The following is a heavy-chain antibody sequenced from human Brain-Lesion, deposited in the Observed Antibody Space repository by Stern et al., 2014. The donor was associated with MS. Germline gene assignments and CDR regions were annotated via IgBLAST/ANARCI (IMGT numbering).Heavy chain of an antibody. Sequence: VQLVESGGGLVQPGGSLRLSCAASGFTYTDYWMRWVRQAPGKGPEWVAVISNDGNHKYYAGSVKDRFTISRDNSKNTLYLQMNNLRVEDTAVYYCAKHLAERPFDYWGQGTLVTVSS. D-gene: IGHD1-1*01. CDR3: AKHLAERPFDY. CDR2: ISNDGNHK. J-gene: IGHJ4*02. V-gene: IGHV3-30*18. CDR1: GFTYTDYW.